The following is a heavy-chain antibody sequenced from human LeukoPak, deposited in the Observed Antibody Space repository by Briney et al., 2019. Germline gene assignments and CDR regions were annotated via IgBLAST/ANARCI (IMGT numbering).Heavy chain of an antibody. CDR2: IKQDGGET. V-gene: IGHV3-7*01. D-gene: IGHD1-1*01. CDR1: GFPFSSYW. CDR3: TTRVEETTLYAHDY. Sequence: GGSLRLSCAASGFPFSSYWMAWVRQAPGKGLEWVASIKQDGGETFYVDSVKGRFTISRDNAKNSLYLQMNGLRAEDTAIYYCTTRVEETTLYAHDYWGQGTLVTVSS. J-gene: IGHJ4*02.